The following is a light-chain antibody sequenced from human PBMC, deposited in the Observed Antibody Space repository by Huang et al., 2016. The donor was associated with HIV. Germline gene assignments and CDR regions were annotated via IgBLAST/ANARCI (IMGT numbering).Light chain of an antibody. V-gene: IGKV3-15*01. J-gene: IGKJ1*01. CDR2: GSS. Sequence: EIVMTQSPATLSVSPGETATLSCRASQSVINNLAWYQQKPGQAPRLLIYGSSTRGTGIPARFSGSGAGTEFTLTISSLQSEDFAVYYCQQYNNWPPWTFGQGTKVEIK. CDR3: QQYNNWPPWT. CDR1: QSVINN.